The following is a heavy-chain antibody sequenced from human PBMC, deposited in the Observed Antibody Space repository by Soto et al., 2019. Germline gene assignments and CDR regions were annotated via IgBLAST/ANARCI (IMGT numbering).Heavy chain of an antibody. CDR1: AFSFTSYK. D-gene: IGHD3-16*01. J-gene: IGHJ4*02. CDR3: ARDAYDYDETTGSNRQ. V-gene: IGHV3-48*02. Sequence: EVQLVESGGGLVQPGGSLRLSCAASAFSFTSYKMNWVRQAPGKGLEWVSYISSSSDTIYYADSVKGRFTISRDNAKKSLYLQMNSLRDEDTAVYYCARDAYDYDETTGSNRQWGQGTLVTVSS. CDR2: ISSSSDTI.